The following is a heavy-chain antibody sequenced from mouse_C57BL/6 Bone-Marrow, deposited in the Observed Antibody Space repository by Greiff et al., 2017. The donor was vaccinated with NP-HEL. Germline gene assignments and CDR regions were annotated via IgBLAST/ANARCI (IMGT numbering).Heavy chain of an antibody. Sequence: EVQLQQSGAELVRPGASVKLSCTASGFNIKDYYMHWVKQRPEQGLEWIGRIDPEDGDTEYAPKFQGKATMTADTSSNTAYLQLSSLTSEDTAVYYCTLYYYGSTHYFDYWGQGTTLTVSS. J-gene: IGHJ2*01. CDR3: TLYYYGSTHYFDY. CDR2: IDPEDGDT. V-gene: IGHV14-1*01. CDR1: GFNIKDYY. D-gene: IGHD1-1*01.